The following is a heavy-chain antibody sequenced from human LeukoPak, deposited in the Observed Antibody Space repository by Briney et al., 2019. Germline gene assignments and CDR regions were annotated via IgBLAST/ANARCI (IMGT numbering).Heavy chain of an antibody. J-gene: IGHJ3*02. D-gene: IGHD3-3*01. Sequence: ASVKVSCKASGGTFSSYTISWVRQAPGQGLEWMGRVNPNSGGTNYAQKFQGRVTTTRDTSISTAYMELSRLRSDDTAVYYCARELRFLEWSRGSYAFDIWGQGTMVTVSS. CDR1: GGTFSSYT. CDR3: ARELRFLEWSRGSYAFDI. V-gene: IGHV1-2*02. CDR2: VNPNSGGT.